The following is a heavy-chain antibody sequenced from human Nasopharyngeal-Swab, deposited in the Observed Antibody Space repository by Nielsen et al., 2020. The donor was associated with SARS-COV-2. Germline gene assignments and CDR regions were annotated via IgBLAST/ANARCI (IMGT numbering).Heavy chain of an antibody. J-gene: IGHJ6*02. CDR2: IYYTGST. V-gene: IGHV4-59*08. CDR1: GGSISHYY. CDR3: ASLDWVGKDYGMDV. Sequence: SETLSLTCTVSGGSISHYYWSWIRQPPEKGLEWIGYIYYTGSTNYNPYLKSRVTISVDPSKNQFPLNLSSVTAADTAVYYCASLDWVGKDYGMDVWGQGTTVTVSS. D-gene: IGHD7-27*01.